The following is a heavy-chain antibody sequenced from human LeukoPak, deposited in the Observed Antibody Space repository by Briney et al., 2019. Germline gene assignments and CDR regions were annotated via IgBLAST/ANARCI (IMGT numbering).Heavy chain of an antibody. J-gene: IGHJ4*02. CDR2: ISGSGGST. D-gene: IGHD5-12*01. CDR1: GFTFSSFA. V-gene: IGHV3-23*01. CDR3: AKDRGSRGYSGYDFFDQ. Sequence: GGSLRLSCAASGFTFSSFAMSWVRQAPGKGLEWVSTISGSGGSTYYADSVKGRFTISRANSRNTLYLQLNSLRGEDTALYYCAKDRGSRGYSGYDFFDQSGQGTLVTVSS.